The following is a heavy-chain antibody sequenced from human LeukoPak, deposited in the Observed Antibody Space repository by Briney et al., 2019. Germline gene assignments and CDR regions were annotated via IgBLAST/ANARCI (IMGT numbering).Heavy chain of an antibody. CDR3: ARDQDSAYNYLWYFDL. J-gene: IGHJ2*01. CDR2: INSRGDTI. V-gene: IGHV3-11*01. CDR1: GFTLSDYS. D-gene: IGHD5-12*01. Sequence: PGGSLRLSCAASGFTLSDYSMGWIRQAPGKGLEWVAYINSRGDTIYYADSMKGRFTISRDNAKNSLDLQMNSLRAEDTAVYFCARDQDSAYNYLWYFDLWGRGTLVTVSS.